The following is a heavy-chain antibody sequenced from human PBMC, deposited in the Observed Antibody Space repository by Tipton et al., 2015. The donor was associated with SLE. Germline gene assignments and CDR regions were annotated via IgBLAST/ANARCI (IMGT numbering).Heavy chain of an antibody. D-gene: IGHD6-6*01. V-gene: IGHV3-21*04. CDR2: ISTSSHYT. J-gene: IGHJ5*02. Sequence: SLRLSCAASGFGFRSSQMSWVRQAPGKGLEWVSSISTSSHYTYYADSMKGRFTISRDNAKNSLYLQMDSLRPDDTAVYYCARISRRSSSNFTWGQGTLVTVSS. CDR3: ARISRRSSSNFT. CDR1: GFGFRSSQ.